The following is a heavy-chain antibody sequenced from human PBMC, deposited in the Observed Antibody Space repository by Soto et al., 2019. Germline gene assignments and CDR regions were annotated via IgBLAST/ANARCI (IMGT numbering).Heavy chain of an antibody. CDR3: ARTSLSWSGRYYYYYMDV. CDR2: IDWDDDK. CDR1: GFSLSTSGMC. Sequence: SGPTLVNPTQTLTLTCTFSGFSLSTSGMCVSWIRQPPGKALEWLARIDWDDDKYYSTSLKTRLTISKDTSKNQVVLTMTNMDPVDTATYYCARTSLSWSGRYYYYYMDVWGKGTTVTVSS. D-gene: IGHD3-3*01. J-gene: IGHJ6*03. V-gene: IGHV2-70*11.